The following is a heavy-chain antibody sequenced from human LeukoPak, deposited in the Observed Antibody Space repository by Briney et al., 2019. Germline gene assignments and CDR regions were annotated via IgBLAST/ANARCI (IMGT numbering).Heavy chain of an antibody. CDR1: GYEFTTYW. J-gene: IGHJ4*02. CDR3: ARHEAGGSASYFPLYY. V-gene: IGHV5-51*01. Sequence: GESLKISCKGSGYEFTTYWIAWVRQTPGKGLEWMGIIYPSDSLTRYNPSFEGQVTMSADKSINTAYLQWVSLQASDTAMYYCARHEAGGSASYFPLYYWGQGTLVTVSS. CDR2: IYPSDSLT. D-gene: IGHD3-10*01.